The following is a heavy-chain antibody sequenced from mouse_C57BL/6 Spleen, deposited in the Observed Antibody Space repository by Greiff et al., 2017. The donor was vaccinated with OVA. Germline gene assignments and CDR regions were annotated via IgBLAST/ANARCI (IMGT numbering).Heavy chain of an antibody. CDR1: GYSITSGYY. V-gene: IGHV3-6*01. CDR3: ARQLRGYAMDY. J-gene: IGHJ4*01. D-gene: IGHD1-1*01. Sequence: VQLKESGPGLVKPSQSLSLTCSVTGYSITSGYYWNWIRQFPGNKLEWMGYISYDGSNNYNPSLKNRISITRDTSKNQFFLKLNSVTTEDTATYYCARQLRGYAMDYWGQGTSVTVSS. CDR2: ISYDGSN.